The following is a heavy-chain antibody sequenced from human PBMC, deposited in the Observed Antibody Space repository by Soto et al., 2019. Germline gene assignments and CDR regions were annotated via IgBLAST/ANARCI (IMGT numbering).Heavy chain of an antibody. CDR2: IIPIFGTA. CDR1: GGTFSSYA. CDR3: ARGSDYYDFWSGYYKFYYYYGMDV. V-gene: IGHV1-69*13. D-gene: IGHD3-3*01. J-gene: IGHJ6*02. Sequence: ASVKVSCKASGGTFSSYAISWVRQAPGQGLEWMGGIIPIFGTANYAQKFQGRVTITVGESTSTAYMELSSLRSEDTAVYYCARGSDYYDFWSGYYKFYYYYGMDVWGQGTTVTVSS.